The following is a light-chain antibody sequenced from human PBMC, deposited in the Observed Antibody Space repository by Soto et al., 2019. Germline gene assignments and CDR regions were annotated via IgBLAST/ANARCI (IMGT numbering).Light chain of an antibody. J-gene: IGLJ1*01. CDR2: DVN. Sequence: QSVLTQPASVSGSPGQSLTISCTGTTSDVGGYNYVYWYQHHPGKAHKLMIDDVNNRPSGVSTRYLGSKSGNTASLTISGLQAEDESDYYCSSYSSSSLYVFGTATKLPVL. V-gene: IGLV2-14*03. CDR3: SSYSSSSLYV. CDR1: TSDVGGYNY.